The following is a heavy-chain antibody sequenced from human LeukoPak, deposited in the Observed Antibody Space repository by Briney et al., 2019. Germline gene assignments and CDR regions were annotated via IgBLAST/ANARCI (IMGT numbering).Heavy chain of an antibody. CDR3: ARAGYYDTNGYSGY. V-gene: IGHV1-18*01. CDR1: GYTFTSYG. J-gene: IGHJ4*02. CDR2: ISAYNGNT. Sequence: ASVKVSCKASGYTFTSYGISWVRQAPGQGLEWMGWISAYNGNTNYAQKLQGRVTVTTDTSTSTAYMELRSLRSDDTAAYYCARAGYYDTNGYSGYWGQGTLVTVSS. D-gene: IGHD3-22*01.